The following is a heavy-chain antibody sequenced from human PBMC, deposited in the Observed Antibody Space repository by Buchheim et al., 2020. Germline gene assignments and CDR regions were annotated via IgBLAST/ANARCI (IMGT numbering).Heavy chain of an antibody. CDR2: IYPGDSDT. D-gene: IGHD6-6*01. CDR3: ARHSHSGIAARRLGVSN. J-gene: IGHJ4*02. V-gene: IGHV5-51*01. CDR1: GYSFTTCW. Sequence: EVQLVQSGAEVKKSGESLKISCKGSGYSFTTCWIGWVRQMPGKGLEWMGIIYPGDSDTRYSPSFQGQVTISADKSITTAYPQWSSLKASDTALYYCARHSHSGIAARRLGVSNWGQGTL.